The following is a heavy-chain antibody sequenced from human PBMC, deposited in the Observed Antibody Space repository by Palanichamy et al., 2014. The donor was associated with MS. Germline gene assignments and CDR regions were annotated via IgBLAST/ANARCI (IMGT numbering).Heavy chain of an antibody. D-gene: IGHD3-9*01. CDR3: AREGPGHEVGDTIRYFDL. CDR1: GFLVSSNY. J-gene: IGHJ2*01. V-gene: IGHV3-53*01. Sequence: EVQLVESGGGMILPGGSLTLSCAASGFLVSSNYMNWVRQPPGKGLELVSVMHSGGRTYYADSVKGRFTMSRDNSKNTLFLRMNSLRADDSAVYYCAREGPGHEVGDTIRYFDLWGRGTLVTVSS. CDR2: MHSGGRT.